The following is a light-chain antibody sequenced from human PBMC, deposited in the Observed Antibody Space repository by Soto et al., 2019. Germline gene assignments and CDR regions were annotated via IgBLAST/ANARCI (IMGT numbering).Light chain of an antibody. Sequence: EIVMTQSPATLSVSPGERATLSFMASQTISTDLAGYQQKPGQAPRRLSYGASTRATAFPASFSGGGSGTDFTLNISRLQYEDFAVYYCQHYNRWPWTFGQGLKVEIK. CDR3: QHYNRWPWT. CDR2: GAS. V-gene: IGKV3-15*01. CDR1: QTISTD. J-gene: IGKJ1*01.